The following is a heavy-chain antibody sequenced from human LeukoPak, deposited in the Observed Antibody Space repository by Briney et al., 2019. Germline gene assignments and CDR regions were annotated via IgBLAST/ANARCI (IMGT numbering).Heavy chain of an antibody. CDR2: IYYSGST. CDR1: GGSISSGVYY. CDR3: ARASDFWSGYEDY. D-gene: IGHD3-3*01. J-gene: IGHJ4*02. V-gene: IGHV4-31*03. Sequence: SETLSLTCTVSGGSISSGVYYWSWIRQHPGKGLEWIGYIYYSGSTYYNPSLKSRVTISVDTSKNQFSLKLSSVTAADTAVYYCARASDFWSGYEDYWGQGTLVTVSS.